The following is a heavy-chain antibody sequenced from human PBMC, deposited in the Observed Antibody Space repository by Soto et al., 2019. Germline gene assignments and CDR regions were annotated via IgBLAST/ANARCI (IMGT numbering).Heavy chain of an antibody. CDR2: ISAYNGNT. CDR3: ARDRSAGYSSSWYVDPPPYFDY. J-gene: IGHJ4*02. Sequence: ASVKVSCKASGYTFTSYGISWVRQAPGQGLEWMGWISAYNGNTNYAQKLQGRVTMTTDTSTSTAYMELRSLRSDDTAVYYCARDRSAGYSSSWYVDPPPYFDYWGQGTLVTVSS. CDR1: GYTFTSYG. D-gene: IGHD6-13*01. V-gene: IGHV1-18*04.